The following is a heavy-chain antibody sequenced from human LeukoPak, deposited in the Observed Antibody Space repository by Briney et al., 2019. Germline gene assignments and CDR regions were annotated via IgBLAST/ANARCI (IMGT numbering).Heavy chain of an antibody. Sequence: SETLSLTCTVSGGSVSNDTYYWSWIRQHPGKGLEWIGYIYYSGSTNYNPSLKSRVTISVDTSKNQFSLKLSSVTAADTAVYYCARVPSYDFWSPSGDYYMDVWGKGTTVTVSS. CDR2: IYYSGST. CDR1: GGSVSNDTYY. D-gene: IGHD3-3*01. V-gene: IGHV4-61*01. J-gene: IGHJ6*03. CDR3: ARVPSYDFWSPSGDYYMDV.